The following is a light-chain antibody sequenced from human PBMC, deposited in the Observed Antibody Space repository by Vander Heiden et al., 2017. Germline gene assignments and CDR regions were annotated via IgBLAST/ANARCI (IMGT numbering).Light chain of an antibody. CDR3: CSYAGSYTWV. Sequence: HSALPQPRSVSASPGPSVTISCSGTSSDGGAYDDVSWYQQHAGKATKLLIYDVSKRPAGVPDRFSGSKSGNTATLIISGLMNEEEADYYCCSYAGSYTWVFGGGTKVTVL. J-gene: IGLJ3*02. CDR1: SSDGGAYDD. CDR2: DVS. V-gene: IGLV2-11*01.